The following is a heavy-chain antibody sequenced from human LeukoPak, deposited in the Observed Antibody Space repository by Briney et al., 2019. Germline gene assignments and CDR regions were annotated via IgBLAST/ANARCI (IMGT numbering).Heavy chain of an antibody. CDR2: INYSGTT. CDR1: GDSFSSHY. CDR3: ARGPEGSGSYIFDY. Sequence: PSETLSLTCTVSGDSFSSHYWSWIRQPPGKGLEWIGYINYSGTTNYNPSLKSRVTLSVDTSKNQFSLRLTSVTAADTAVYYCARGPEGSGSYIFDYWGQGTLVTVSS. J-gene: IGHJ4*02. V-gene: IGHV4-59*11. D-gene: IGHD3-10*01.